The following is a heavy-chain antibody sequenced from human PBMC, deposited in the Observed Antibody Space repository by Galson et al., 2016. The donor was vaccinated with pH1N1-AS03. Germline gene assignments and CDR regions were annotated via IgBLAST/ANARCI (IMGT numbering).Heavy chain of an antibody. J-gene: IGHJ4*02. Sequence: SLRLSCAASGFTFSNFGMHWVRQSPGKGLEWVAVISNSGNDKYYADSGKGRFTISRDNSKSTVYLQLNSLRAEDTDVYYCAKTTFGGVIVSGKTSLDYWGQGTLVTVSS. CDR3: AKTTFGGVIVSGKTSLDY. D-gene: IGHD3-16*02. V-gene: IGHV3-30*18. CDR2: ISNSGNDK. CDR1: GFTFSNFG.